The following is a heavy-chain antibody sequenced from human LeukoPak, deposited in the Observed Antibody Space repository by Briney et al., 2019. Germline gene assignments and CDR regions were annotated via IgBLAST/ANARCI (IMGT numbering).Heavy chain of an antibody. V-gene: IGHV3-48*04. Sequence: GSLRLSCAASGFTFSSYSINWVRQAPGKGLEWVSYISSGYPTIYYADSVKGRFTISRDNAKNSLYLQMNSLRAEDTAVYYCARAQNWNYDYWGQGTLVTVSS. CDR1: GFTFSSYS. D-gene: IGHD1-7*01. J-gene: IGHJ4*02. CDR2: ISSGYPTI. CDR3: ARAQNWNYDY.